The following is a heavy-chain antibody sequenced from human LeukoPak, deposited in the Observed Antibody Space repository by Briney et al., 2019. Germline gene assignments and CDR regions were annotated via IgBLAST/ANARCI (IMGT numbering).Heavy chain of an antibody. J-gene: IGHJ3*01. CDR1: AFTFSSYG. Sequence: GGSLRLSCAASAFTFSSYGMHWVRQAPGKGLEWVALIRYDGSKKYYADSMRGRFTISRDNSKNTLYLQMNSLTPEDTAVYHCARESLGHYDFWTASLYHDGFDVWGQGTMVTVSS. V-gene: IGHV3-30*02. CDR2: IRYDGSKK. D-gene: IGHD3/OR15-3a*01. CDR3: ARESLGHYDFWTASLYHDGFDV.